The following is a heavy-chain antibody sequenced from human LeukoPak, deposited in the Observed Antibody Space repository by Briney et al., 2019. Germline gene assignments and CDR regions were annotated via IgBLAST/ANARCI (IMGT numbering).Heavy chain of an antibody. CDR1: GGSIGGYY. Sequence: SETLSLTCTVSGGSIGGYYWSWIRQPPGKGLEWIGYIYYSGSTNYNPSLKSRVTMSVDTSKNQFSLKPSSVTAADTAVYYCAREFSWVVVTAILDYWGQGTQVTVSS. D-gene: IGHD2-21*02. J-gene: IGHJ4*02. V-gene: IGHV4-59*12. CDR3: AREFSWVVVTAILDY. CDR2: IYYSGST.